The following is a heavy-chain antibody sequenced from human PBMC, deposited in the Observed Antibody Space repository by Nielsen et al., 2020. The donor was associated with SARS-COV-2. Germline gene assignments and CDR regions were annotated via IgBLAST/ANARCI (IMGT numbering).Heavy chain of an antibody. Sequence: GESLKISCAASGVPFSSYGMNWVRQAPGKGLEWVAAIWCDGSNKFYADSVKGRFTISRDNFKNTLFLQMNSLRVEDTAVYFCASDGWDRSTDGMDVYGLGTTFTVSS. CDR3: ASDGWDRSTDGMDV. CDR1: GVPFSSYG. D-gene: IGHD1-26*01. V-gene: IGHV3-33*01. J-gene: IGHJ6*02. CDR2: IWCDGSNK.